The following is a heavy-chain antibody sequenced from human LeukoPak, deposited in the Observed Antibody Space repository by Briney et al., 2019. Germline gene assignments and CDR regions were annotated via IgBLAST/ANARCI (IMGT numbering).Heavy chain of an antibody. CDR2: IWYDGSNK. J-gene: IGHJ6*04. Sequence: PGRSLRLSCAASGFTFSSYGMHWVRQAPGKGLEGVAVIWYDGSNKYYADSVKGRFTISRDNSKTTLYLQMNSLRAEDTAAYYCLQSSGGSRYYGMDVWGKGTTVTVSS. V-gene: IGHV3-33*01. D-gene: IGHD2-15*01. CDR3: LQSSGGSRYYGMDV. CDR1: GFTFSSYG.